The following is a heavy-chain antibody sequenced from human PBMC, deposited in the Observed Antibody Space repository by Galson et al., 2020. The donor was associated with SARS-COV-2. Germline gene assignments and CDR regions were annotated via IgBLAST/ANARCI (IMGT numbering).Heavy chain of an antibody. D-gene: IGHD6-25*01. Sequence: ASETLSLTCSVSGGSISSSGYYWSWIRQHPGKGLEWIGYIYHSGSTYYNPSLKSRLTISVDTSKNQFSLKLSSVTAADTAVYYCARVHSSGWGGRYYDGMDVWGQGTTVTGSS. CDR3: ARVHSSGWGGRYYDGMDV. V-gene: IGHV4-31*03. CDR2: IYHSGST. J-gene: IGHJ6*02. CDR1: GGSISSSGYY.